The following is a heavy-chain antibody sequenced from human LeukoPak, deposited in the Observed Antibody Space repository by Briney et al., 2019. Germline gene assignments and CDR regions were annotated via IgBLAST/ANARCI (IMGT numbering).Heavy chain of an antibody. V-gene: IGHV4-61*02. CDR1: GGSISSGTYY. CDR2: IYTSGST. Sequence: PSETLSLTCTVSGGSISSGTYYWTWIRQPAGKGLEWIGRIYTSGSTNFNPSLKSRVSISLDTSKNQFSLKLSSVTAADTAVYYCARRVAVAGITKHDYWGQGTLVTVSS. J-gene: IGHJ4*02. D-gene: IGHD6-19*01. CDR3: ARRVAVAGITKHDY.